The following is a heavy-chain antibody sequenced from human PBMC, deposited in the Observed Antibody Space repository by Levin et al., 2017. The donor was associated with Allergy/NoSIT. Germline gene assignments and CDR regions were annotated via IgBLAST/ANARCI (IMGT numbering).Heavy chain of an antibody. Sequence: ASVKVSCKASGYTFTGYYIHWVRQAPGQGLEWMGWISPNSGDTNLAQNFQGRVTMTRDTSISTAYMELRWLRSDDTALYYCARETLVRGVISAYDIWGQGTMVTVSS. CDR3: ARETLVRGVISAYDI. CDR2: ISPNSGDT. D-gene: IGHD3-10*01. V-gene: IGHV1-2*02. CDR1: GYTFTGYY. J-gene: IGHJ3*02.